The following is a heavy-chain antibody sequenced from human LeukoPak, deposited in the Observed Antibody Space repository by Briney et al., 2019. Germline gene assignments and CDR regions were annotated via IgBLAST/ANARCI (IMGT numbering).Heavy chain of an antibody. Sequence: GESLRLSCTASGFTVSSNYMSWVRQAPGKGLEWVSVIYSGGSTYYADSVKGRFTISRDNSKNTLYLQLNSLRAEDTAVYYCARDRSHCSGGSCYYYGMDVWGKGTTVTVSS. D-gene: IGHD2-15*01. CDR2: IYSGGST. J-gene: IGHJ6*04. V-gene: IGHV3-53*01. CDR3: ARDRSHCSGGSCYYYGMDV. CDR1: GFTVSSNY.